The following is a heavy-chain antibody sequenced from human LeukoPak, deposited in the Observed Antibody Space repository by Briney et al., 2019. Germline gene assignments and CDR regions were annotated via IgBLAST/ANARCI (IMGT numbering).Heavy chain of an antibody. Sequence: GESLKISCAASGFTFSNYDMHWVRQTTGKGLEWVSGIGTAGDTYYTGSVKGRFTISRENAKNSLYLQMNSLRAGDTAVYYCARSSGGQHEFDYWGQGILVAVSS. CDR3: ARSSGGQHEFDY. CDR1: GFTFSNYD. J-gene: IGHJ4*02. D-gene: IGHD3-22*01. V-gene: IGHV3-13*01. CDR2: IGTAGDT.